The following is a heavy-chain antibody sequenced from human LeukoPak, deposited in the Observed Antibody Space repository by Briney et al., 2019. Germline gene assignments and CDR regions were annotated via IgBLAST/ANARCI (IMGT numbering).Heavy chain of an antibody. CDR3: ATTMVRGLIQLLLIDY. D-gene: IGHD3-10*01. J-gene: IGHJ4*02. CDR1: GGSISSYY. V-gene: IGHV4-4*09. Sequence: SETLSLTCTVSGGSISSYYCSWIRQSPGRGLEWIGYSYTSGSTSYNPSLKRRVTISVDTSRNQFSLRLTSVTAADTAVYYCATTMVRGLIQLLLIDYWGQGTLVTVSS. CDR2: SYTSGST.